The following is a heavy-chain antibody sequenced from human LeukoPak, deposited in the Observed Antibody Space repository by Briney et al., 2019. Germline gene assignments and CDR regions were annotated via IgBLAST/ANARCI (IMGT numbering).Heavy chain of an antibody. CDR1: GFTFSSYW. CDR2: IKQDGSEK. D-gene: IGHD2-2*01. CDR3: ASEREYCSSTSCHYYFDY. Sequence: GGSLRLSCAASGFTFSSYWMSWVRQAPGKGLEWVASIKQDGSEKYYVDSVKGRFTISRDNAKNSLYLQMNSLRAEDTAVYYCASEREYCSSTSCHYYFDYWGPGTLVTVSS. J-gene: IGHJ4*02. V-gene: IGHV3-7*01.